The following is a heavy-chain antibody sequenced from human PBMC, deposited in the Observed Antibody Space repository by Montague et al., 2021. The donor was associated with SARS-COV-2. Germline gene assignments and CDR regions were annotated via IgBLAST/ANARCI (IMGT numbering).Heavy chain of an antibody. J-gene: IGHJ6*03. CDR2: IHHGGST. Sequence: SETLSLTCAVHGGSFSTYSWNWIRQPPGKGLEWIGEIHHGGSTNYNPSLKSRVTISADTSKNQFSLKLTSVAAADTAVYYCARLGDGVVPSPILGVGPYYSQYYLDVWGQGTPVTVSS. V-gene: IGHV4-34*01. CDR3: ARLGDGVVPSPILGVGPYYSQYYLDV. D-gene: IGHD3-10*01. CDR1: GGSFSTYS.